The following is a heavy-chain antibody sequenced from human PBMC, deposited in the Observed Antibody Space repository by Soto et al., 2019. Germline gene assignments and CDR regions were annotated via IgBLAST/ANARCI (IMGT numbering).Heavy chain of an antibody. J-gene: IGHJ4*02. CDR2: IYYSGST. CDR1: GGSISSGDYY. D-gene: IGHD6-13*01. CDR3: ARSSSSWHRADYYFDY. Sequence: PSETLSLTCTVSGGSISSGDYYWSWIRQPPGKGLEWIGYIYYSGSTNYNPSLKSRVTISVDTSKDQFSLKLSSVTAADTAVYYCARSSSSWHRADYYFDYWGQGTLVTVSS. V-gene: IGHV4-61*08.